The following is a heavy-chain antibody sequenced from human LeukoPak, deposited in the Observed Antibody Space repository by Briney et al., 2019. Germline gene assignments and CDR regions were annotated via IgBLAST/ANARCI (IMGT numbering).Heavy chain of an antibody. D-gene: IGHD1-26*01. J-gene: IGHJ3*02. CDR1: GYTFTGYY. CDR2: INPNSGGT. CDR3: ARMYSGSYGGGDAFDI. V-gene: IGHV1-2*02. Sequence: ASVKVSCKASGYTFTGYYMHWVRQAPGQGLEWMGWINPNSGGTNYAQKFQGRVTMTRDTSISTAYMELSRPRSDDTAVYYCARMYSGSYGGGDAFDIWGQGTMVTVSS.